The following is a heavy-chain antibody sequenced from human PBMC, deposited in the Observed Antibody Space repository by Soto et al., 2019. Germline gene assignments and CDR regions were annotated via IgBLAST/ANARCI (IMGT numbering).Heavy chain of an antibody. Sequence: QVQLQESGPGLVKPSETLSLTCTVSGGSISSYYWSWIRQPPGKGLEWIGYIYYSGSTNYNPSLKSRVTISVDTSKNQFSLKLSSVTAADTAVYYCARLELGYSSSFFDYWGQGTLVTVSS. V-gene: IGHV4-59*01. CDR3: ARLELGYSSSFFDY. J-gene: IGHJ4*02. CDR2: IYYSGST. CDR1: GGSISSYY. D-gene: IGHD6-13*01.